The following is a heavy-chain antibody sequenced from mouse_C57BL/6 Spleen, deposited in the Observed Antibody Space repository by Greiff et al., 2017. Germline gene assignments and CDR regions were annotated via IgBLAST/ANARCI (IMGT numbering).Heavy chain of an antibody. Sequence: VQLQQPGAELVRPGSSVKLSCKASGYTFTSYWMDWVKQRPGQGLEWIGNIYPSDSETHYNQKFKDKATLTVDKSSSTAYMQLSSLTSEDSAVYYCAREGGLRQDAMDYWGQGTSVTVSS. V-gene: IGHV1-61*01. CDR3: AREGGLRQDAMDY. CDR1: GYTFTSYW. CDR2: IYPSDSET. D-gene: IGHD2-4*01. J-gene: IGHJ4*01.